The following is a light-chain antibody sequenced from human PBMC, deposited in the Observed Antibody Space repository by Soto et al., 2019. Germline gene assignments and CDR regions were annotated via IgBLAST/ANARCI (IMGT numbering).Light chain of an antibody. CDR3: QQYNSYSGT. Sequence: DLRMTQSPSTLSASVGDRVTITCRAGQSISSYLNWYQQKPGKAPKLLIYDASSVESGVPSRFSGSGSGTEFTLTISSLQPDDFATYYCQQYNSYSGTFGQGTKVDIK. CDR2: DAS. CDR1: QSISSY. J-gene: IGKJ1*01. V-gene: IGKV1-5*01.